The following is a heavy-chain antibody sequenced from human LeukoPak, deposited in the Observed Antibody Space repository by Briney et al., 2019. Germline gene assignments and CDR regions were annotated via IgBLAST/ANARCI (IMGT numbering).Heavy chain of an antibody. D-gene: IGHD4-17*01. CDR1: GYTFTSYG. V-gene: IGHV1-18*01. CDR3: ARETYGDSDY. CDR2: VSAYSGNT. Sequence: VASVKVSCKASGYTFTSYGISWVRQAPGQGLEWMGWVSAYSGNTNYAQKLQGRVTMTTDTSTSTAYMELRSLRSDDTAVYYCARETYGDSDYWGQGTLVTVSS. J-gene: IGHJ4*02.